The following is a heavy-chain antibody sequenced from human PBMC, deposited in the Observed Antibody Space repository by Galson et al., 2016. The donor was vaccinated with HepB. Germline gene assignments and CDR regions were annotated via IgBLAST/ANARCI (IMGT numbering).Heavy chain of an antibody. D-gene: IGHD5-18*01. J-gene: IGHJ4*02. V-gene: IGHV1-69*13. CDR1: GGTFNNYA. Sequence: SVKVSCKASGGTFNNYAISWVRQAPGQGLEWMGGTIPIFTTANYAEKFQGRVSITADETTSTSYLELGSLRSDDTAVYYCAHAGGYTYGDRGGSYFDSWGRGTLVSVSS. CDR3: AHAGGYTYGDRGGSYFDS. CDR2: TIPIFTTA.